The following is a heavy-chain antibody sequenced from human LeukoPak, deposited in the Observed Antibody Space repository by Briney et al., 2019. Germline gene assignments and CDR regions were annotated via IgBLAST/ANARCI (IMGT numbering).Heavy chain of an antibody. D-gene: IGHD2-2*01. J-gene: IGHJ4*02. CDR3: SGRDSSRSPRAY. Sequence: GGSLRLSCAASGLTFTDFWMNWVRLAPGRGLEWLANIKPDGNEKYYVDSVTGRFAISRDNAKNEVYLEMNSLRAEDTGVYYCSGRDSSRSPRAYWGQGTLVRVSS. V-gene: IGHV3-7*01. CDR1: GLTFTDFW. CDR2: IKPDGNEK.